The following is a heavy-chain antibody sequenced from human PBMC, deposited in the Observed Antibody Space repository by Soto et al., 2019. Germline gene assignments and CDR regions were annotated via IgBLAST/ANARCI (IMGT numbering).Heavy chain of an antibody. CDR1: GYTFTRNG. J-gene: IGHJ6*02. CDR2: ISPNSGNI. CDR3: VKDRDSNSWPSRDV. V-gene: IGHV1-18*01. D-gene: IGHD3-22*01. Sequence: QVHLVQSGAEVKKPGASVNVSCKTSGYTFTRNGISWVRQAPGQGLEWMGWISPNSGNIKYAQKLQGRVIMTTDTSTSTAYMELRSLRSDDTAVYYCVKDRDSNSWPSRDVWGPGTMVTVSS.